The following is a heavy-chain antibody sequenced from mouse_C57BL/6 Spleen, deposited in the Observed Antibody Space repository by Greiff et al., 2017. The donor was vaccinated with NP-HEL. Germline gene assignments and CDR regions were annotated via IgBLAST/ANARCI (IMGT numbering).Heavy chain of an antibody. J-gene: IGHJ2*01. V-gene: IGHV1-19*01. CDR1: GYTFTDYY. CDR3: AREGLRLRLDY. Sequence: VQLKESGPVLVKPGASVKMSCKASGYTFTDYYMNWVKQSHGKSLEWIGVINPYNGGTSYNQKFKGKATLTVDKSSSTAYMELNSLTSEDSAVYYCAREGLRLRLDYWGQGTTLTVSS. CDR2: INPYNGGT. D-gene: IGHD3-2*02.